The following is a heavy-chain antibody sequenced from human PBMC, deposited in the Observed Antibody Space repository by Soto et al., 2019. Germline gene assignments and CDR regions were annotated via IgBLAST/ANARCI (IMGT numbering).Heavy chain of an antibody. CDR2: IYSSGST. Sequence: PSETLSLTCRVSTGYINGYYWNWIRQSPGKGLEWIAFIYSSGSTNYNPSLKSRATISVDRSKNQVSLKLTSVTAADTAAYYCARGKRDSTSCLDVWGQGTTVTVSS. D-gene: IGHD2-2*01. V-gene: IGHV4-59*01. CDR3: ARGKRDSTSCLDV. J-gene: IGHJ6*02. CDR1: TGYINGYY.